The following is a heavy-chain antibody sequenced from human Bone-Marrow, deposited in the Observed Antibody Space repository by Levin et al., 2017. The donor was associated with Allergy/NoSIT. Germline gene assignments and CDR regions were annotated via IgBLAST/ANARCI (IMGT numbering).Heavy chain of an antibody. CDR3: AKDQAAAGSAYYGMDV. J-gene: IGHJ6*02. CDR2: ISYDGSNK. Sequence: GESLKISCAASGFTFSSYGMHWVRQAPGKGLEWVAVISYDGSNKYYADSVKGRFTISRDNSKNTLYLQMNSLRAEDTAVYYCAKDQAAAGSAYYGMDVWGQGTTVTVSS. V-gene: IGHV3-30*18. CDR1: GFTFSSYG. D-gene: IGHD6-13*01.